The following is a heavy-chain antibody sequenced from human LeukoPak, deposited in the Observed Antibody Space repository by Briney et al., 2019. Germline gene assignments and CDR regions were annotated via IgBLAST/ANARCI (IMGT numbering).Heavy chain of an antibody. CDR2: IYYSGST. D-gene: IGHD4-11*01. V-gene: IGHV4-59*01. J-gene: IGHJ5*02. CDR3: AREGVTHNWFDP. CDR1: VGSISTYY. Sequence: SETLSLTCTVWVGSISTYYWSWIRQPPGKGLEWIGYIYYSGSTNYKPSLKSRVTMSVDTSKNQFSLKLSYVTAADTSVYYCAREGVTHNWFDPWGQGTLVTVSS.